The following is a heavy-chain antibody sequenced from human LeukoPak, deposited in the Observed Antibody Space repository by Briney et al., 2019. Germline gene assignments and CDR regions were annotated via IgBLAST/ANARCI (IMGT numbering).Heavy chain of an antibody. CDR2: ISGSGGGT. CDR1: GFTFSSYA. V-gene: IGHV3-23*01. J-gene: IGHJ3*02. CDR3: AKSVAAVFDI. D-gene: IGHD6-19*01. Sequence: GGSLRLSCAASGFTFSSYAMSWVRQAPGKGLEWVSAISGSGGGTYYADSVKGRFTISRDNSRNTLSLQMNSLRAEDTAIYYCAKSVAAVFDIWGQGTMVTVSS.